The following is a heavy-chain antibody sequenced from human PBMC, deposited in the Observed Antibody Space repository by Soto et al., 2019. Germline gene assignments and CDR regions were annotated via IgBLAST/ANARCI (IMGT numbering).Heavy chain of an antibody. J-gene: IGHJ4*02. CDR2: IIPIFGTA. Sequence: SVKVSCKASGGTFSSYAISWVRQAPGQGLEWMGGIIPIFGTANYAQKFQGRVTITADESTSTAYMELSSLRSDDTAVYYCARDFRSSCSGTRCIYFDYWGQGTLVTVSS. V-gene: IGHV1-69*13. CDR1: GGTFSSYA. D-gene: IGHD2-2*01. CDR3: ARDFRSSCSGTRCIYFDY.